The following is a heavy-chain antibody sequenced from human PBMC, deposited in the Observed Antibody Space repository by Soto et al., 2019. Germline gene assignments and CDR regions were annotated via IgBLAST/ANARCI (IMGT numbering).Heavy chain of an antibody. Sequence: QVQLVQSGAEVKKPGASVKVSCKASGYTFTSYAMHWVRQAPGQRLEWMGWINAGNGNTKYSQKFQGRVTITRDTSASTAYMELSSLRSEDTAVYYCAVDPKLGPYYYYYMHVWGKGTTVTVSS. V-gene: IGHV1-3*01. CDR2: INAGNGNT. CDR3: AVDPKLGPYYYYYMHV. J-gene: IGHJ6*03. CDR1: GYTFTSYA. D-gene: IGHD3-3*02.